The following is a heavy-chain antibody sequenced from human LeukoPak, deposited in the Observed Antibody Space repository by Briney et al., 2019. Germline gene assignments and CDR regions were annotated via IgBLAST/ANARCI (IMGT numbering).Heavy chain of an antibody. CDR1: GFTFSTYA. J-gene: IGHJ4*02. D-gene: IGHD1-1*01. CDR2: ISDSGRST. Sequence: GGSLRLSCAASGFTFSTYAMSWVRQAPGQGLGWVSTISDSGRSTYYADSVKGRFTISRDNSKNTMYLQMNSLRAEDTAVYYCAKHLWNQLFDYWGQGTLVTVSS. CDR3: AKHLWNQLFDY. V-gene: IGHV3-23*01.